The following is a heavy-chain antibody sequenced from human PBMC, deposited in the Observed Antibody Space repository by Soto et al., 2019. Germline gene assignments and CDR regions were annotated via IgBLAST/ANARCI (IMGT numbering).Heavy chain of an antibody. CDR1: GGSICSYY. CDR3: ASSNIAAAGFYYDGMDV. D-gene: IGHD6-13*01. CDR2: IYYSGST. V-gene: IGHV4-59*07. Sequence: LSATLSLTCTVAGGSICSYYWRWIRYAPGKGLEWIGYIYYSGSTNYNPSLKSRVTISVDTSKNQFSLKLSSVTAADTAVYYWASSNIAAAGFYYDGMDVWGRGTAVT. J-gene: IGHJ6*02.